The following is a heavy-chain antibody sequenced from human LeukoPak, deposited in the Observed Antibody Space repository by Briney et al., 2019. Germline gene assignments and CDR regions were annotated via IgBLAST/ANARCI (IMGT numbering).Heavy chain of an antibody. Sequence: PGGSLRLSCAASGFTFSNYAMSWVRQAQGKGLEWVSAISGSGGSTYYADSVKGRFTISRDNSKNTLYLQMNSLRAEDTAIYYCARGRYYGDYWGQGTLVTVSS. J-gene: IGHJ4*02. CDR1: GFTFSNYA. V-gene: IGHV3-23*01. CDR2: ISGSGGST. D-gene: IGHD3-3*01. CDR3: ARGRYYGDY.